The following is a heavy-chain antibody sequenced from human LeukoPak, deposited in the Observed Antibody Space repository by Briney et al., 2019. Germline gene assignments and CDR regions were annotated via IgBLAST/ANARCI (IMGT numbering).Heavy chain of an antibody. V-gene: IGHV3-33*01. D-gene: IGHD4-11*01. CDR2: IWYDGSNK. J-gene: IGHJ4*02. CDR3: ARGGRSDYSKRGFDY. Sequence: GGSLRLSCAASGFTFSSYGMHWVRQAPGKGLEWVAVIWYDGSNKYYADSVKGRFTISRDNSKNTLYLQMNSLRAEDTAVYYCARGGRSDYSKRGFDYWGQGTLVTVSS. CDR1: GFTFSSYG.